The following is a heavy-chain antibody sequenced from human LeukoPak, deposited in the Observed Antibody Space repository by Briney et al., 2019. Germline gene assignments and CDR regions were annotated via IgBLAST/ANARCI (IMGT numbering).Heavy chain of an antibody. CDR2: MNPPSGDT. D-gene: IGHD5-18*01. CDR1: GYTFTSYD. V-gene: IGHV1-8*01. Sequence: ASVKVSCKASGYTFTSYDINWVRQATGQGLEWMGWMNPPSGDTGYAQKFQGRVTITRNTSISTAYMELSGLTSEDTAVYYCATPSMIGISYGYVRLRNWGQGTLVTVSS. CDR3: ATPSMIGISYGYVRLRN. J-gene: IGHJ4*02.